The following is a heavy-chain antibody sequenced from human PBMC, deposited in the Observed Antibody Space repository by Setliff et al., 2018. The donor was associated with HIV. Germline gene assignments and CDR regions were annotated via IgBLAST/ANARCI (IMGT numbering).Heavy chain of an antibody. CDR3: ARDLRNSNTLFGVLNFVFDL. V-gene: IGHV1-2*02. D-gene: IGHD3-3*01. CDR1: GYTLSSHY. J-gene: IGHJ4*02. CDR2: INPQTGGT. Sequence: GASVKVSCKASGYTLSSHYIHWVRQAPGHRPEWVGWINPQTGGTNFAQKFQGRITMTSGTSVNTVFIELSRLKSDDTALYYCARDLRNSNTLFGVLNFVFDLWGQGTLVTVSS.